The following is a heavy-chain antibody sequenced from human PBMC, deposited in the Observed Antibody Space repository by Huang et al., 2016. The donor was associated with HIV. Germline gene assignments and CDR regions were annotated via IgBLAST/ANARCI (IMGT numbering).Heavy chain of an antibody. CDR2: INPKRGGT. Sequence: QVQLVQSGAEVKKPGASVKVSCKASGYTFTGYYMHWVRKAPGQGLEGWGWINPKRGGTNYEQKFQGRVTMTRDTSISTAYMELSRLRSDDTAVYYCAREVVSATGYYYYGMDVWGQGTTVTVSS. CDR3: AREVVSATGYYYYGMDV. CDR1: GYTFTGYY. V-gene: IGHV1-2*02. J-gene: IGHJ6*02. D-gene: IGHD2-15*01.